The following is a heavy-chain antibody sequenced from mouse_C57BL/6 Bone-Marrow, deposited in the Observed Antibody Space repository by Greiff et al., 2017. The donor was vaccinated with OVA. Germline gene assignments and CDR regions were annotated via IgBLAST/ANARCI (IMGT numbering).Heavy chain of an antibody. CDR3: AGEDTTDPHD. CDR1: GFTFSSYA. V-gene: IGHV5-4*01. J-gene: IGHJ2*01. Sequence: EVQGVESGGGLVKPGGSLKLSCAASGFTFSSYAMPWVRQTPEKRLEWVATISAGGSYTYYPDNVKGRITITRDNAKNNPYMQMSHLKSEDTAMYYCAGEDTTDPHDWGQGATLTVSS. D-gene: IGHD1-1*01. CDR2: ISAGGSYT.